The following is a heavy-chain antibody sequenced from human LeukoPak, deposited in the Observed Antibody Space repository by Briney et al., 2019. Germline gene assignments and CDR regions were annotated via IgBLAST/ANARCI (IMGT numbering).Heavy chain of an antibody. CDR2: MNTGSGNT. Sequence: SVKVSCKASGYTFTSYDINWVRQATGQGREWVGWMNTGSGNTGLAQKFWGRVTMTSNTSTSTAYMELSSLRSEDTAVYFCARASRQVKGYDSAGYYYFGYWGQGAVVTVSS. CDR3: ARASRQVKGYDSAGYYYFGY. CDR1: GYTFTSYD. V-gene: IGHV1-8*01. J-gene: IGHJ4*02. D-gene: IGHD3-22*01.